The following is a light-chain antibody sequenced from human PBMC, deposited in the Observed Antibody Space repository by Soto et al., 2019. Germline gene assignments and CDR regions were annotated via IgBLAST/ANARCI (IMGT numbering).Light chain of an antibody. J-gene: IGKJ1*01. V-gene: IGKV1-39*01. CDR3: QQSYSPMWT. Sequence: DIQMTQSPSSLSASVGDRLTITCRASQGRVRYVNWYQQKPGKAPKLLIYSASNLESGIPSRFSGSGSGTDFTLTVSSLQPEDFVTYYCQQSYSPMWTFGQGAKVEI. CDR1: QGRVRY. CDR2: SAS.